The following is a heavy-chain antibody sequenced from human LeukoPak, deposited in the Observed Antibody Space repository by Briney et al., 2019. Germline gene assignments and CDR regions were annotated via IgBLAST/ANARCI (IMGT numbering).Heavy chain of an antibody. CDR1: GYTLTSYY. CDR2: INPSGGST. D-gene: IGHD1-7*01. V-gene: IGHV1-46*01. CDR3: ARRGTTGTTVEFDY. J-gene: IGHJ4*02. Sequence: GASVKVSCNASGYTLTSYYMHWVRQAPGQGLERMGIINPSGGSTSYAQKFQGRVTMTRDMSTSTVYMELSILRSYETAVYYCARRGTTGTTVEFDYWGQGTLVTVSS.